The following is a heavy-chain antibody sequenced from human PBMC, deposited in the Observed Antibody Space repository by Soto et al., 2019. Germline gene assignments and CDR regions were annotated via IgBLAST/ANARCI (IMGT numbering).Heavy chain of an antibody. D-gene: IGHD5-12*01. V-gene: IGHV4-39*01. CDR3: ARPRACDTGCDFAS. Sequence: QLQLQESGPRLERPSATLSLTCFVSGVSIDSHDAHRGWIRQSPGKGLERIGSVAYTGATYYPPPLRGRVTVSADTSKKPFSLKLTSVSAAATAVYFCARPRACDTGCDFASWGHGTLVTVSS. CDR1: GVSIDSHDAH. CDR2: VAYTGAT. J-gene: IGHJ4*01.